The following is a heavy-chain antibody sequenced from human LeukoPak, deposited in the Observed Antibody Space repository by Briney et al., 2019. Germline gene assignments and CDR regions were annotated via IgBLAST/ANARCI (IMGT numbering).Heavy chain of an antibody. V-gene: IGHV3-48*01. CDR1: GFSFNTYI. D-gene: IGHD3-22*01. Sequence: GGSLRLSCTASGFSFNTYIMNWVRQAPGKGLEWISYINSGSSITQYAASVKGRFTISRDFSKNTVFLHMNSLRAEDTAMYYCARGDDSGYYDYFDYWGQGALVTVSS. J-gene: IGHJ4*02. CDR3: ARGDDSGYYDYFDY. CDR2: INSGSSIT.